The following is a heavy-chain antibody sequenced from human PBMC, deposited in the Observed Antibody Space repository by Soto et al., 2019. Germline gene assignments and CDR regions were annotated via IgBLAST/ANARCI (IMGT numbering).Heavy chain of an antibody. CDR2: IFWDDDK. D-gene: IGHD6-19*01. V-gene: IGHV2-5*02. Sequence: QITLKESGPTLVKPTQTLTLTCTFSGFSLTTNGVGVGWIRQSPGKALEWLALIFWDDDKHYSPALLSRLTITKDTSKNQVVLTMTNMDPVDTATYYCAHSAQWVGYFDYWGQGTLVTVSP. CDR3: AHSAQWVGYFDY. J-gene: IGHJ4*02. CDR1: GFSLTTNGVG.